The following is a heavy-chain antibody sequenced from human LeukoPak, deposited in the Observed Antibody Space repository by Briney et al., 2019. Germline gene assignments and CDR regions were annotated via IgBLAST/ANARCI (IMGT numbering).Heavy chain of an antibody. CDR2: IRSKANSYAT. CDR1: GFTFSGSA. Sequence: GGSLRLSCAASGFTFSGSAMHWVRQASGKGLEWVGRIRSKANSYATAYAASVKGRFTISRDDSKNTAYLQMNSLKTEDTAVYYCTRHRWDSSGWYLIDYWGQGTLVTVSS. J-gene: IGHJ4*02. CDR3: TRHRWDSSGWYLIDY. D-gene: IGHD6-19*01. V-gene: IGHV3-73*01.